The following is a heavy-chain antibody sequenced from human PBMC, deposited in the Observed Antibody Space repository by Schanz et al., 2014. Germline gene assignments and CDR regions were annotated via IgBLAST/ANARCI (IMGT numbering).Heavy chain of an antibody. J-gene: IGHJ6*02. CDR2: IYHGGGGRT. Sequence: VQLVESGGGLVKPGGSLRLSCAASGYTVSSNYMSWVRQAPGKGLEWVSVIYHGGGGRTYYADSVKGRFTISSDNSKNTVFLQMNSLRAEDTGVYYCAGAAYCRGAGCALYYALDVWGQGTTVTVSS. CDR3: AGAAYCRGAGCALYYALDV. D-gene: IGHD2-15*01. CDR1: GYTVSSNY. V-gene: IGHV3-53*01.